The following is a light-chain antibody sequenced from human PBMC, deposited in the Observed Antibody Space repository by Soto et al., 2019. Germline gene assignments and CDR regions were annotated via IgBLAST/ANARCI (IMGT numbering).Light chain of an antibody. V-gene: IGKV1-33*01. J-gene: IGKJ2*01. CDR3: HQYDNLPYT. CDR2: DAS. CDR1: QDIRNY. Sequence: DIQMTQSPSSLSASVGDRVTITCQASQDIRNYLNWYQKKPGKAPKLLIYDASNLETGVPSRFSGSGSGTDFTCTIGSLQPEDSATYYCHQYDNLPYTFGQGTKLEIK.